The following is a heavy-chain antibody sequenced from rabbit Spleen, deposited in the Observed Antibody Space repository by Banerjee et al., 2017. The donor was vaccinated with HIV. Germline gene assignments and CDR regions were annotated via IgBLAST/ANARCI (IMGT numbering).Heavy chain of an antibody. D-gene: IGHD4-1*01. CDR3: ARAIVPWLGLTRLDL. J-gene: IGHJ3*01. CDR2: INAVTGKA. V-gene: IGHV1S40*01. Sequence: QSLEESGGDLVKPGASLTLTCTASGFTISGNVYMCWVRQAPGKGLEWIACINAVTGKAVYASWAKGRFTISSDNAQSTVDLKMTSLTAADTATYFCARAIVPWLGLTRLDLWGPGTLVTVS. CDR1: GFTISGNVY.